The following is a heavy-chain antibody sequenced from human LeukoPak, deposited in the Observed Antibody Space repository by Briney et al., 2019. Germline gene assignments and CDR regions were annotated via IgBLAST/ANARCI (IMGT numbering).Heavy chain of an antibody. CDR1: GGSISSSRYY. V-gene: IGHV4-39*07. J-gene: IGHJ4*02. Sequence: SETLSLTCTVSGGSISSSRYYWGWIRQPPGKGLEWIGSIYYSGSTYYNPSLKSRVTISVDTSKNQFSLKLSSVTAADTAVYYCARHSSSWYGCDYWGQGTLVTVSS. D-gene: IGHD6-13*01. CDR2: IYYSGST. CDR3: ARHSSSWYGCDY.